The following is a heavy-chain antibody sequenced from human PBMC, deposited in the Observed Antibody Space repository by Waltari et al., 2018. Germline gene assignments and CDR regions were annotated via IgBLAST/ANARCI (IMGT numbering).Heavy chain of an antibody. Sequence: QVQLVESGGGVVQPGRSLRLSCAASVFPFNNFALPVVRQAPGKGLGWVALISFDGAKIYYTDSVRGRFTISRDNSKNTLYLQMESLKPEDTGVYYCARGGNVVVILAATLDYWGQGALVTVSS. CDR3: ARGGNVVVILAATLDY. CDR1: VFPFNNFA. D-gene: IGHD2-15*01. V-gene: IGHV3-30-3*01. CDR2: ISFDGAKI. J-gene: IGHJ4*02.